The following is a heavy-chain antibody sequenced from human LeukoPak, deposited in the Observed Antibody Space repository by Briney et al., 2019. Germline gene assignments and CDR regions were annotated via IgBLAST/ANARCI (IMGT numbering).Heavy chain of an antibody. CDR2: ISASGANR. V-gene: IGHV3-23*01. CDR1: GFTFNRYG. J-gene: IGHJ4*02. CDR3: AKLQSVVIPAAMLGFDY. D-gene: IGHD2-2*01. Sequence: GGTLRLSCAASGFTFNRYGMSWVRQAPGKGLEWVSGISASGANRYYADSVKGRFTISRDNSRDTLSVQINSLRAEDTAVYYCAKLQSVVIPAAMLGFDYWGQGILVTVSS.